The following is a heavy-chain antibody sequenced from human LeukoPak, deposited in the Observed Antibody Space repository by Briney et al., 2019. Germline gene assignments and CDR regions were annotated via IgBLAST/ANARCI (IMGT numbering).Heavy chain of an antibody. CDR1: GYTFIRYA. CDR3: ARHDNDDDFDY. V-gene: IGHV7-4-1*02. Sequence: ASVKVSCKASGYTFIRYAINWLRQVPGQGLEWMGWINMYTANPAYAQGFTERFVFSLDTSVSTAYLEISNLKAEDTAVYYCARHDNDDDFDYWGQGTLVTVSS. J-gene: IGHJ4*02. D-gene: IGHD3-16*01. CDR2: INMYTANP.